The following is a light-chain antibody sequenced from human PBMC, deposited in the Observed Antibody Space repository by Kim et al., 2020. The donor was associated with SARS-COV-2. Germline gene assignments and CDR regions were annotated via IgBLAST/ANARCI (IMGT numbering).Light chain of an antibody. J-gene: IGLJ2*01. CDR3: NSRGSNDNVL. CDR2: GKT. V-gene: IGLV3-19*01. Sequence: VGFGQTVRIKCQGDSVRSDSAPWYKQKPGQAPKVVIYGKTNRPSEIPDHFSGSSSGDTASLTITGTPAGDEADYYCNSRGSNDNVLFGGGTKLTVL. CDR1: SVRSDS.